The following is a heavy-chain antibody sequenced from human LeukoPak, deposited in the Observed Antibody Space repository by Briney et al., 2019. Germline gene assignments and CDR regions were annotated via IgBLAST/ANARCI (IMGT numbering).Heavy chain of an antibody. D-gene: IGHD6-13*01. J-gene: IGHJ5*02. CDR1: GFTVSSNY. CDR3: ARGPVYSSSWNWFDP. Sequence: PGGSLRLSCAASGFTVSSNYMSWVGQAPGKGLEWVSVIYSGGSTYYADSVKGRFTISRDNSKNTLYLQMNSLRAEDTAVYYCARGPVYSSSWNWFDPWGQGTLVTVSS. V-gene: IGHV3-53*01. CDR2: IYSGGST.